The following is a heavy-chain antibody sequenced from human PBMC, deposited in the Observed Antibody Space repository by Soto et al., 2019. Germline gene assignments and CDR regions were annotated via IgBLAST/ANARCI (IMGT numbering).Heavy chain of an antibody. D-gene: IGHD6-19*01. CDR2: ISYDGSNK. CDR1: GFTFSSYG. V-gene: IGHV3-30*18. CDR3: AKDRRAQWLVRDYYYYGMDV. J-gene: IGHJ6*02. Sequence: GGSLRLSCAASGFTFSSYGMHWVRQAPGKGLEWVAVISYDGSNKYYADSVKGRFTISRDNSKNTLYLQMNSLRAEDTAVYYCAKDRRAQWLVRDYYYYGMDVWGQGTTVTVSS.